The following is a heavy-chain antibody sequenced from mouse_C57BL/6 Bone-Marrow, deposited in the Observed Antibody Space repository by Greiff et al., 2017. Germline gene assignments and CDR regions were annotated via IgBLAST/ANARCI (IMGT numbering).Heavy chain of an antibody. D-gene: IGHD2-4*01. V-gene: IGHV1-12*01. J-gene: IGHJ4*01. CDR2: IYPGNGDT. Sequence: QVQLKQSGAELVRPGASVKMSCKASGYTFTSYNMHWVKQTPRQGLEWIGSIYPGNGDTSYNQKFKGKATLTVDKSSSTAYMQLSSLTSEDSAVXFCARGMGLRRRRYAMDYWGQGTSVTVSS. CDR1: GYTFTSYN. CDR3: ARGMGLRRRRYAMDY.